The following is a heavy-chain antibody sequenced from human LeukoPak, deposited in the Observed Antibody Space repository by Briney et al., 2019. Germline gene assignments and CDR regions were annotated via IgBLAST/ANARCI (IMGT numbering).Heavy chain of an antibody. CDR2: IYASGTT. Sequence: SETLSLTCTVSGGSISGYYWSWIRQPAGKGLEWIGRIYASGTTRYNPSLESRVTMSVDTSKNQFSLKLTSVTAADTAVYFCARGLSAAYDYNWFDSWGQGTLVTASS. V-gene: IGHV4-4*07. J-gene: IGHJ5*01. CDR1: GGSISGYY. CDR3: ARGLSAAYDYNWFDS. D-gene: IGHD5-12*01.